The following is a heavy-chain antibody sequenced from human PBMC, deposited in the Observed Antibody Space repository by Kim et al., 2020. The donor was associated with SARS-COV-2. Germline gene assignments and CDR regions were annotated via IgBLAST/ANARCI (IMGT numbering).Heavy chain of an antibody. V-gene: IGHV1-3*01. CDR3: LGGFYFDY. CDR2: GNGTT. J-gene: IGHJ4*02. D-gene: IGHD3-16*01. Sequence: GNGTTIYSQKFQGRVPFTTDTSASTAYMELSFLRSEDSAVYYCLGGFYFDYWGQGTLVTVSS.